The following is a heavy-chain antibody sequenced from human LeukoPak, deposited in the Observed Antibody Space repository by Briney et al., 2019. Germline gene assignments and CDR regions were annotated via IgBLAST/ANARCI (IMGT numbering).Heavy chain of an antibody. CDR3: ARGIYGSGSYYGNWFDP. V-gene: IGHV4-4*02. J-gene: IGHJ5*02. D-gene: IGHD3-10*01. Sequence: PSETLSLTCAVSGGSISSTNWWSWVRQPPGKGLEWIGEIYHSGSTNYNPSLKSRVTISVDRSKNQFSLKLSSVTAADTAVYYCARGIYGSGSYYGNWFDPWGQGTLVTVSS. CDR2: IYHSGST. CDR1: GGSISSTNW.